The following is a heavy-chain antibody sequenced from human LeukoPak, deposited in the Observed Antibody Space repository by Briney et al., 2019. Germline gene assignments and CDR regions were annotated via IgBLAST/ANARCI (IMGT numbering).Heavy chain of an antibody. Sequence: PGGSLRLSCAASGFTFSSYWMHWVRQAPGKGLVWVSRINTDGSSTSYADSVKGRFTISRDNAKNTLYLQMNSLRAEDTAVYYCARDPESEMATMPDVVYWGQGTLVTVSS. J-gene: IGHJ4*02. V-gene: IGHV3-74*01. CDR3: ARDPESEMATMPDVVY. CDR2: INTDGSST. CDR1: GFTFSSYW. D-gene: IGHD5-24*01.